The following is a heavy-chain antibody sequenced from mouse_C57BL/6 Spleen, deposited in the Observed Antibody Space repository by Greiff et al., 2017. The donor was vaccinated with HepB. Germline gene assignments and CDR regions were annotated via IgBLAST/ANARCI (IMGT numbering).Heavy chain of an antibody. D-gene: IGHD2-3*01. CDR3: ARVAVYDGYTPYYAMDY. V-gene: IGHV1-7*01. CDR1: GYTFTSYW. Sequence: VQLQQSGAELAKPGASVKLSCKASGYTFTSYWMHWVKQRPGQGLEWIGYINPSSGYTKYNQKFKDKATLTADKSSSTAYMQLSSLTYEDSAVYYCARVAVYDGYTPYYAMDYWGQGTSVTVSP. CDR2: INPSSGYT. J-gene: IGHJ4*01.